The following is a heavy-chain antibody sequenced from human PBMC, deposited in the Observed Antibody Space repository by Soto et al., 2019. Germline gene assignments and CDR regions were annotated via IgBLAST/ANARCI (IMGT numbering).Heavy chain of an antibody. Sequence: PSETLSLTCTVSGGSFSAYYWSWIRQPPGKGLEWIGYIYHSGTTTYNPSLKSRVTILVDTSKNQFSLKLSSVTAADTAVYYCAREYSRWFDPWGQGTQVTGS. CDR1: GGSFSAYY. CDR2: IYHSGTT. J-gene: IGHJ5*02. CDR3: AREYSRWFDP. V-gene: IGHV4-59*01. D-gene: IGHD2-15*01.